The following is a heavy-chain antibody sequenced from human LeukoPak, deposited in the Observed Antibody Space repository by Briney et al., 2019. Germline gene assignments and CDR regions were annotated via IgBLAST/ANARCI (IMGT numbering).Heavy chain of an antibody. Sequence: PGGSLRLSCAASGFTFSSYAMSWVRQAPGEGLGWVSAISGSGGRTYYADPVKGRFTISRDNSKNTLYLQMNSLRAEDTAVYYCAKDLFGRIAAAGRGGFFDYWGQGTLVTVSS. J-gene: IGHJ4*02. CDR2: ISGSGGRT. CDR3: AKDLFGRIAAAGRGGFFDY. V-gene: IGHV3-23*01. D-gene: IGHD6-13*01. CDR1: GFTFSSYA.